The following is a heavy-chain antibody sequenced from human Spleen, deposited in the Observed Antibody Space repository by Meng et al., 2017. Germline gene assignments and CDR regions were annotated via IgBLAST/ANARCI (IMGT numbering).Heavy chain of an antibody. CDR1: GGSISITNYY. D-gene: IGHD5-18*01. V-gene: IGHV4-39*07. J-gene: IGHJ4*02. CDR3: ARHHWTDMVPFDY. Sequence: GSLRLSCTVSGGSISITNYYWGWIRQPPGKGLEWIGSIYYSGATYYNPSLKSRVTISLDMSKNQFSLKLSSVTAADTAVYYCARHHWTDMVPFDYWGQGTLVTVSS. CDR2: IYYSGAT.